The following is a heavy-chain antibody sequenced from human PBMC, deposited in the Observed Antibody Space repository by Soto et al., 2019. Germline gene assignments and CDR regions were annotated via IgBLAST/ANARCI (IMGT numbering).Heavy chain of an antibody. CDR2: ISYDGSNK. V-gene: IGHV3-30*18. D-gene: IGHD6-13*01. Sequence: GGSLRLSCAASGFTFSSYGMHWVRQAPGKGLEWVAVISYDGSNKYYADSVKGRFTISRDNSKNTLYLQMNSLRAEDTAVYYCAKGRPRYSSSWYDYWGQGTLVTV. CDR1: GFTFSSYG. J-gene: IGHJ4*02. CDR3: AKGRPRYSSSWYDY.